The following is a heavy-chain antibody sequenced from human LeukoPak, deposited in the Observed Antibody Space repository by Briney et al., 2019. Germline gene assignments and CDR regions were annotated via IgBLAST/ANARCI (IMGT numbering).Heavy chain of an antibody. CDR1: GYTFTSYG. V-gene: IGHV1-18*01. J-gene: IGHJ5*02. CDR2: ISAYNGNT. CDR3: ARVRDFSRSPFDWFDP. Sequence: ASVKVSCKASGYTFTSYGISWVRQAPGQGLEWMGWISAYNGNTNYAQKLQGRVTMTRDASISTAYMELNNLTSDDTAVYYCARVRDFSRSPFDWFDPWGQGTLVTVSS. D-gene: IGHD6-6*01.